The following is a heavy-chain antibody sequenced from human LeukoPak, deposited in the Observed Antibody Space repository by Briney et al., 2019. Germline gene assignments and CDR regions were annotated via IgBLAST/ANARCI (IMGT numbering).Heavy chain of an antibody. V-gene: IGHV1-18*01. CDR3: ARDLCSYGYSVRTSGNWFDP. J-gene: IGHJ5*02. D-gene: IGHD5-18*01. CDR2: ISAYNGNT. Sequence: ASVKVSCKASGYTFTSYGISWVRQAPGQGLEWMGWISAYNGNTNYAQKLQGRVTMTTDTSTSTAYMELRSLRSDDTAVYYCARDLCSYGYSVRTSGNWFDPWGQGTLVTVSS. CDR1: GYTFTSYG.